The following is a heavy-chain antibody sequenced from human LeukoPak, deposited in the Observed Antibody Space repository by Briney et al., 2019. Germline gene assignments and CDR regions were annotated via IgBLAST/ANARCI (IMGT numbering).Heavy chain of an antibody. V-gene: IGHV3-23*01. Sequence: GGTLRLSCAASGFTFSSYGMSWVRQAPGKGLEWVSAISGSGGSTYYADSVKGRFTISRDNSKNTLYLQMNSLRAEDTAVYYCAKAGYEVHYYGSGSYYRNNWFDPWGQGTLVTVSS. CDR1: GFTFSSYG. D-gene: IGHD3-10*01. CDR3: AKAGYEVHYYGSGSYYRNNWFDP. J-gene: IGHJ5*02. CDR2: ISGSGGST.